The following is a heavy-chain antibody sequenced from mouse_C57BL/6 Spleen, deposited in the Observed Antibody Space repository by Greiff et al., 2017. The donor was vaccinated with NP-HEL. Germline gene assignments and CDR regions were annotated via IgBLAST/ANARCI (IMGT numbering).Heavy chain of an antibody. CDR3: ASPYYYGSSPYAMDY. Sequence: QVQLQQSGPELVKPGASVKISCKASGYTFTDYYINWVKQRPGQGLEWIGWIFPGSGSTYYNEKFKGKATLTVDKSSSTAYMLLSSLTSEDSAVYFCASPYYYGSSPYAMDYWGQGTSVTVSS. V-gene: IGHV1-75*01. D-gene: IGHD1-1*01. CDR2: IFPGSGST. CDR1: GYTFTDYY. J-gene: IGHJ4*01.